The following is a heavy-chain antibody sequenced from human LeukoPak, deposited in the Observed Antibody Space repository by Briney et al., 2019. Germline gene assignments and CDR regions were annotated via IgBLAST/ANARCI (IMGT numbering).Heavy chain of an antibody. V-gene: IGHV4-59*01. CDR3: ASIIKSGGVPDYFDY. Sequence: SETLSLTCTVSGGSISSYYWSWIRQPPGKGLEWIGYIYYSGSTNYNPSLKSRVTISVDTSKNQFSLKLSSVTAADTAVYYCASIIKSGGVPDYFDYWGQGTLVTVSS. D-gene: IGHD3-10*01. CDR2: IYYSGST. CDR1: GGSISSYY. J-gene: IGHJ4*02.